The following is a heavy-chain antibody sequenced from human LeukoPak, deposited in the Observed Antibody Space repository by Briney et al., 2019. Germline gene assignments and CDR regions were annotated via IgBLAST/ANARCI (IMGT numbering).Heavy chain of an antibody. Sequence: ASVKVSCKASGYTFTSYYMHWVRQAPGQGLEWMGIINPSGGSTSYAQKFQGRVTMTRDTSTSTVYMELSSLRSEDTAVYYCAREKRLTMVRGVLDYRGQGTLVTVSS. CDR2: INPSGGST. CDR3: AREKRLTMVRGVLDY. V-gene: IGHV1-46*01. D-gene: IGHD3-10*01. J-gene: IGHJ4*02. CDR1: GYTFTSYY.